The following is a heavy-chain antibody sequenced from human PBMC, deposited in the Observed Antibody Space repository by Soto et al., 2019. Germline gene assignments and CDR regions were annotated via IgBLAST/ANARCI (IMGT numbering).Heavy chain of an antibody. D-gene: IGHD3-9*01. Sequence: EVQLLESGGGLVQPGGSLRLSCAASGFTFSSYAMSWVRQAPGKGLEWVSAISGSGGSTYYADSVKGRFTISRDNSKNTLYLQMNSLRAEDTAVYYCAKETSGDYYDILTPYYMDVWGKGTTVTASS. CDR2: ISGSGGST. V-gene: IGHV3-23*01. CDR3: AKETSGDYYDILTPYYMDV. CDR1: GFTFSSYA. J-gene: IGHJ6*03.